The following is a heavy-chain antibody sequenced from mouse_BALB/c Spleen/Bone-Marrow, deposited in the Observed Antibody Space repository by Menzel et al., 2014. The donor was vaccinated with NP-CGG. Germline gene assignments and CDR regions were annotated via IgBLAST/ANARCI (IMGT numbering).Heavy chain of an antibody. D-gene: IGHD2-1*01. CDR2: IDPYYGGT. CDR1: GYSFTGYN. V-gene: IGHV1-39*01. Sequence: VHVKQSGPELEKPGASVKISCKASGYSFTGYNMNWVEQSNGKSLEWIGNIDPYYGGTSYNQKFKGKATLAVDKSSSTAYMQLKSLTSEDSAVYYCARGGNFGVGLDYWGQGTTLTVSS. J-gene: IGHJ2*01. CDR3: ARGGNFGVGLDY.